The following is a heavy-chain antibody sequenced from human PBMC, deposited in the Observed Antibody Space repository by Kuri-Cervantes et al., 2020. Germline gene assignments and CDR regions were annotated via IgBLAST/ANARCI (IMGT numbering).Heavy chain of an antibody. Sequence: SETLSLTCTVSGGSISSGSYYWSWIRQPAGKGLEWIGRIYTSGSTNYNPSLKSRVTISVDTSKNQFSLKLSSVTAADTVVYYCARHYYDSSGYFGFWYFDLWGRGTLVTVSS. CDR1: GGSISSGSYY. D-gene: IGHD3-22*01. CDR3: ARHYYDSSGYFGFWYFDL. CDR2: IYTSGST. V-gene: IGHV4-61*02. J-gene: IGHJ2*01.